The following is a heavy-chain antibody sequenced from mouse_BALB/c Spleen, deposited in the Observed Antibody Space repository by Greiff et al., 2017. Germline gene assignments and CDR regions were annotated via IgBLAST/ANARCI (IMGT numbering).Heavy chain of an antibody. CDR2: ISSGSSTI. Sequence: DVMLVESGGGLVQPGGSRKLSCAASGFTFSSFGMHWVRQAPEKGLEWVAYISSGSSTIYYADTVKGRFTISRDNPKNTLFLQMTSLRSEDTAMYYCARWDYGYAMDYWGQGTSVTVSS. J-gene: IGHJ4*01. CDR3: ARWDYGYAMDY. V-gene: IGHV5-17*02. CDR1: GFTFSSFG. D-gene: IGHD1-1*01.